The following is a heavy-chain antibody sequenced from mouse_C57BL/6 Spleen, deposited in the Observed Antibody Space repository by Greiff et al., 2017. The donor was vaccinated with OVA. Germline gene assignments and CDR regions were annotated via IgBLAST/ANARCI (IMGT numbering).Heavy chain of an antibody. CDR1: GFTFSDYG. D-gene: IGHD2-1*01. Sequence: EVQVVESGGGLVKPGGSLKLSCAASGFTFSDYGMHWVRQAPEKGLEWVAYISSGSSTIYYADTVKGRFTISRDNAKNTLFLQMTSLRSEDTAMYYCARTRGNYEEWFAYWGQGTLVTVSA. V-gene: IGHV5-17*01. J-gene: IGHJ3*01. CDR3: ARTRGNYEEWFAY. CDR2: ISSGSSTI.